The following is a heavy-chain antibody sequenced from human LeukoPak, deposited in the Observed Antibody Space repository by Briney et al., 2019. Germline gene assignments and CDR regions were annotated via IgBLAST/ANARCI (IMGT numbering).Heavy chain of an antibody. CDR2: ISGSGGST. CDR1: GFTFSSYA. CDR3: AKRRDGYNYFDY. Sequence: GGSLRLSCAGSGFTFSSYAMSWVRHAPGKWLEWVSAISGSGGSTYYADSVKGRFTISRDNSKNTLYLQMNSLRAEDTAVYYCAKRRDGYNYFDYWGQGTLVTVSS. J-gene: IGHJ4*02. D-gene: IGHD5-24*01. V-gene: IGHV3-23*01.